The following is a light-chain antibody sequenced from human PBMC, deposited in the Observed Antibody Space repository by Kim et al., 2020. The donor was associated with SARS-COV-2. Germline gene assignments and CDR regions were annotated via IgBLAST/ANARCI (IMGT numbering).Light chain of an antibody. CDR3: QTWDTGIRV. CDR2: VNRDGSH. V-gene: IGLV4-69*01. J-gene: IGLJ3*02. Sequence: ASVHITCMLGSRHSIYAIAWHQQRPGKGPRFLMKVNRDGSHIKGDGIPDRFSGSTSGAERYLTISSLQPEDEADYYCQTWDTGIRVFGGGTQLTVL. CDR1: SRHSIYA.